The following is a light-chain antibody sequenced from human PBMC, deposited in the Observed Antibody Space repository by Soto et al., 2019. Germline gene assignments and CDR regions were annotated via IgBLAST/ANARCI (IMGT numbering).Light chain of an antibody. Sequence: DIQMTQSPSTLSASVGDRVTITCRASQSISSWLAWYQQKPGKAPKLLIYAASTLQSGVPSRFSGSGSGTDFTLTISCLQSEDFATYYCQQYYSYPRTFCQGTKLEIK. J-gene: IGKJ2*01. CDR3: QQYYSYPRT. CDR2: AAS. CDR1: QSISSW. V-gene: IGKV1-5*01.